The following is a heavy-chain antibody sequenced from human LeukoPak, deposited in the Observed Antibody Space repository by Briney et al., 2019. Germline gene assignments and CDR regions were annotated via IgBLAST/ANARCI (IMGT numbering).Heavy chain of an antibody. CDR2: INPNSGGT. CDR3: ARNVYYYDTSVGY. Sequence: ASVTVSCKASGYTFTGYYMHWVRQAPGQGLEWKGWINPNSGGTNYAQKFQGRVTMTRDTSISTAYMELSRLRSDDTAVYYCARNVYYYDTSVGYWGQGTLVTVSS. J-gene: IGHJ4*02. CDR1: GYTFTGYY. D-gene: IGHD3-22*01. V-gene: IGHV1-2*02.